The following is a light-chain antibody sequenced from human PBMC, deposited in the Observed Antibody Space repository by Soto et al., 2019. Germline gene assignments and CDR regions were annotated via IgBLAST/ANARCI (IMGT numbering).Light chain of an antibody. CDR1: QSVLYSTNNKNY. J-gene: IGKJ4*01. Sequence: DIVMTQSPDSLAVSLGERATINCKSSQSVLYSTNNKNYLAWYHQKPGKPPKLLIYWAATRESGVPDRFSGSGSGTDFTLTISSLQAEDVAVYYCQQYYITPLSFGGGTKVDI. CDR2: WAA. V-gene: IGKV4-1*01. CDR3: QQYYITPLS.